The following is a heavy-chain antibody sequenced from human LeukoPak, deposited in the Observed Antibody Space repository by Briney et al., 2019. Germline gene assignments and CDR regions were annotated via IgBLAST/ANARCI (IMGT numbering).Heavy chain of an antibody. CDR1: GFTFSSYS. V-gene: IGHV3-21*01. CDR3: ARDRAAAGTDLDY. CDR2: ISSSSYI. Sequence: GGSLRLSCAASGFTFSSYSMNWVRQAPGKGLEWVSSISSSSYIYYADSVKGRFTISRDNAKNSLYLQMNSLRAEDTAVYYCARDRAAAGTDLDYLGQGTLVTVSS. D-gene: IGHD6-13*01. J-gene: IGHJ4*02.